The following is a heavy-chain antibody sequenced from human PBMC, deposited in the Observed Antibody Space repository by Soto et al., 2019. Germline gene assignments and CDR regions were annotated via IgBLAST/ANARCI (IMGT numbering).Heavy chain of an antibody. CDR1: GGSIHSYY. CDR2: ICYSGST. CDR3: ARTRAVWFDP. J-gene: IGHJ5*02. V-gene: IGHV4-59*04. Sequence: SETLSLTCTVSGGSIHSYYWTWVRQPPGKGLEWIGFICYSGSTYYNPSLKSRVTISVDTSKNQFSLKLSSVTAADTAVYYCARTRAVWFDPWGQGTLVTVSS. D-gene: IGHD1-1*01.